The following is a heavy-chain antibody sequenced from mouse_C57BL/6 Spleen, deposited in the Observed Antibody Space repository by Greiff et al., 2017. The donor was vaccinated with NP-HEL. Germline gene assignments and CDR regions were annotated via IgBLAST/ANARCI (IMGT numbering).Heavy chain of an antibody. Sequence: QVQLQQSGTELVKPGASVKLSCKASGYTFTSYWMHWVKQRPGQGLEWIGNINPSNGGTNYNEKFKSKATLTVDKSSSTAYMQLSSLTSEDSAVYYCARSDYCSSWTWFAYWGQGTLVTVSA. CDR1: GYTFTSYW. V-gene: IGHV1-53*01. CDR2: INPSNGGT. CDR3: ARSDYCSSWTWFAY. J-gene: IGHJ3*01. D-gene: IGHD1-1*01.